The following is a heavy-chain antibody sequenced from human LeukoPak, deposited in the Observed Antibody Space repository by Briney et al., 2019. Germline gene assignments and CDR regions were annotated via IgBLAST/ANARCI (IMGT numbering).Heavy chain of an antibody. CDR3: AKARSGYDFDY. Sequence: GGSLRLSCAASGFTLSSYATTWVRQAPGKGLEWVSAISASGADTYYADSVKGRFTISRDTSKNTVYLQMNSLRAEDTAVYYCAKARSGYDFDYWGQGTLVTVSS. J-gene: IGHJ4*02. CDR2: ISASGADT. D-gene: IGHD5-12*01. V-gene: IGHV3-23*01. CDR1: GFTLSSYA.